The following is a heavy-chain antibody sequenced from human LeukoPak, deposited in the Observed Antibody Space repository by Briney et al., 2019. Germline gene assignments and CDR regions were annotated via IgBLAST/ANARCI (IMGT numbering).Heavy chain of an antibody. J-gene: IGHJ6*03. CDR2: INPNTGGT. CDR1: GYTFTVYY. CDR3: ARGLQRSLDYYYYYYMDV. V-gene: IGHV1-2*02. D-gene: IGHD5-24*01. Sequence: ASVTVSCKSSGYTFTVYYMHWVRQAPGQGLELMGWINPNTGGTNYAQKFQDRVTMTRDTSISIAYMELSRLRSDDTAIYYCARGLQRSLDYYYYYYMDVWGKGTTVTISS.